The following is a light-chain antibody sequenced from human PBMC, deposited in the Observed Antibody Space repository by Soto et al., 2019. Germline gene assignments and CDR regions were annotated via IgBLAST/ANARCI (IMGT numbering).Light chain of an antibody. CDR2: EVT. Sequence: QSVLTQPASVSGSPGQSITISCTGTSGDIGSYNRVSWYQQHPGKAPKLIIYEVTDRPSGVSDRFSGSKSGNTASLTISGLRPEDEAHYYCNSYTNDNAQPFGRGTKLTVL. CDR1: SGDIGSYNR. J-gene: IGLJ2*01. CDR3: NSYTNDNAQP. V-gene: IGLV2-14*01.